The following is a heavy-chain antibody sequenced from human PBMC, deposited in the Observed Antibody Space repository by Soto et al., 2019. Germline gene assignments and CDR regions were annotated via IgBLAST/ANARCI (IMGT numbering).Heavy chain of an antibody. CDR1: GDSITNFH. CDR3: AAYDSEGYFDY. V-gene: IGHV4-59*01. J-gene: IGHJ4*02. Sequence: SETLSLTCTVSGDSITNFHWSWIRQPPGKGLEWIGYVYFSGSTKYNPSFKSRVTMSIDTSKNEFSLRLISVTAADSAAYFCAAYDSEGYFDYWGQGALVTVS. CDR2: VYFSGST. D-gene: IGHD3-22*01.